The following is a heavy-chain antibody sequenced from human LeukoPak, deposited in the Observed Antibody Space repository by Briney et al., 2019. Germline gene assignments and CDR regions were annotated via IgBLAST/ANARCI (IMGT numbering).Heavy chain of an antibody. V-gene: IGHV3-48*01. Sequence: SGGSLRLSCAASGFTFSSYSMNWVRQAPGKGLEWVSYISSSSSTIYYADSVKGRFTISRDNAKNSLYLQMSSLRAEDTAVYYCARAGVDTVNYYYYMDVWGKGTTVTVSS. CDR1: GFTFSSYS. CDR3: ARAGVDTVNYYYYMDV. J-gene: IGHJ6*03. D-gene: IGHD4-11*01. CDR2: ISSSSSTI.